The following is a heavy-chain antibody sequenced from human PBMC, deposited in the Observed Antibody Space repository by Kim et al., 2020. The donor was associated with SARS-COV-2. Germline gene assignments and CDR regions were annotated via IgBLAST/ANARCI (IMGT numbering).Heavy chain of an antibody. V-gene: IGHV3-11*04. J-gene: IGHJ4*02. Sequence: GGSLRLSCAASGFTFTDYDMSWIRQAPGKGLEWISYITVDSSTIHYADSVKGRFTISRDNANNSVYLQMNSLRAEDTAVYYCASSDYWGQGTLVTVSS. CDR3: ASSDY. CDR1: GFTFTDYD. CDR2: ITVDSSTI.